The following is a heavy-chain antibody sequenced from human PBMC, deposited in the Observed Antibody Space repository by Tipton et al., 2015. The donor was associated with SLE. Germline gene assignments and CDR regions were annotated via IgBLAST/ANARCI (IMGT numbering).Heavy chain of an antibody. J-gene: IGHJ4*02. CDR2: IDHSGYT. Sequence: GLVKPSETLSLTCAVSGYSISSGYFWGWIRQPPGKGLEWIGTIDHSGYTYYSPSLKSRVIMSVDTSKNQFSLKLNSVTAADTAVYYCARAFQGYDCPHDSWGQGTLVTVSS. CDR1: GYSISSGYF. V-gene: IGHV4-38-2*01. CDR3: ARAFQGYDCPHDS. D-gene: IGHD5-12*01.